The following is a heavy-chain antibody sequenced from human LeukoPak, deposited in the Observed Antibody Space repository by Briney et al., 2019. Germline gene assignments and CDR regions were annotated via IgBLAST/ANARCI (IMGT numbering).Heavy chain of an antibody. CDR1: GFSFSSYW. V-gene: IGHV3-7*01. J-gene: IGHJ4*02. CDR3: ARDNSYDVLSTFDY. Sequence: GGSLRLSCAASGFSFSSYWMSWVRQAPGKGLEWVANIKQDGSERFYVDSVKGRFTISRDNAKNLLYLQMNSLRAEDTAVYHCARDNSYDVLSTFDYWGQGSLVTVSS. CDR2: IKQDGSER. D-gene: IGHD2/OR15-2a*01.